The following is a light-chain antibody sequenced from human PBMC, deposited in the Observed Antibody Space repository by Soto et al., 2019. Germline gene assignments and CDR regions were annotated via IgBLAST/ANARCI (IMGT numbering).Light chain of an antibody. Sequence: DIQMTQSPSTLSASVGDRVTITCRASQSISSWLAWYQQKPGKAPNLLIYDVSSLESGVSSRFSGSGSGTEFTLTISSLQPEDFATYYCQQSYSTPFTFGPGTKVDIK. J-gene: IGKJ3*01. CDR2: DVS. CDR1: QSISSW. CDR3: QQSYSTPFT. V-gene: IGKV1-5*01.